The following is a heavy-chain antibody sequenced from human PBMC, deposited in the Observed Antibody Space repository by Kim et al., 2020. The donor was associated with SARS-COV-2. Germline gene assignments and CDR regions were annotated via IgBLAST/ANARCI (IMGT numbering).Heavy chain of an antibody. J-gene: IGHJ6*02. Sequence: SETLSLTCTVSGGSINNKNWWSWVRQPPGKGLEWIGKIYHEGTTNYNPSLKSRVTILVDRSKNQCSLKLTSVTAADTAVYYCVITPDYYYGMDVWGQGTTVTVSS. V-gene: IGHV4-4*02. CDR3: VITPDYYYGMDV. CDR2: IYHEGTT. CDR1: GGSINNKNW.